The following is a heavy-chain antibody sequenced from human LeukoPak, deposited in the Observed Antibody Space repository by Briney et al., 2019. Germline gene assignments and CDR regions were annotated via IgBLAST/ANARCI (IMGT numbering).Heavy chain of an antibody. V-gene: IGHV3-33*01. CDR1: GFTFSSYG. J-gene: IGHJ4*02. CDR3: PRYNWNSVPFDY. CDR2: IWYDGSNK. Sequence: GGSLRLSCAASGFTFSSYGMHWVRQAPGKGLEWVAVIWYDGSNKYYADSVKGRFTISRDNSKNTLYLQMNSLRAEDTAVYYCPRYNWNSVPFDYWGQGTLVTVSS. D-gene: IGHD1-7*01.